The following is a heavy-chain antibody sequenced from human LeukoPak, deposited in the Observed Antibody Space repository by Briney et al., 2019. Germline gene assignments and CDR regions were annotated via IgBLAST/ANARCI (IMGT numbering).Heavy chain of an antibody. V-gene: IGHV3-48*02. D-gene: IGHD3-10*01. CDR3: ARSSGSYYNHDY. CDR2: ISSSSSTI. Sequence: GGSLRLSCAASGFTFSNAWMSWVRQAPGKGLEWVSCISSSSSTIFYADSVKGRFTVSRDNAKNSLYLQMNTLRDEDTAGYYCARSSGSYYNHDYWGQGTLVTVSS. CDR1: GFTFSNAW. J-gene: IGHJ4*02.